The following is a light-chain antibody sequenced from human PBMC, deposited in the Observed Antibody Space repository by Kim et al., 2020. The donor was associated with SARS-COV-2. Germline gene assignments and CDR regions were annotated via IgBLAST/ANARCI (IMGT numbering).Light chain of an antibody. CDR2: QDS. CDR1: KLGDKY. Sequence: SYELTQPPSVSVSPGQTASITCSGDKLGDKYACWYQQKPGQSPVLVIYQDSKRPSGIPARFSGSNSGNTATLTISGTQAMDEADYYCQAWDSSLVVFSGGTELTVL. J-gene: IGLJ2*01. CDR3: QAWDSSLVV. V-gene: IGLV3-1*01.